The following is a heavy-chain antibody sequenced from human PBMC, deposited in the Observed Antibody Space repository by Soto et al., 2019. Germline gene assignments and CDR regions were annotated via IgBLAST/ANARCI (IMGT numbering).Heavy chain of an antibody. V-gene: IGHV3-23*01. CDR2: ISGSGGST. J-gene: IGHJ4*02. Sequence: GGSLRLSCAASGFTFSSYAMSWVRQAPGKGLEWVSAISGSGGSTYYADSVKGRFTISRDNSKNTLYLQMNSLRAEDTAVYYCAKDRRIQLWLEGTLLDYWGQGTLVTVSS. CDR3: AKDRRIQLWLEGTLLDY. CDR1: GFTFSSYA. D-gene: IGHD5-18*01.